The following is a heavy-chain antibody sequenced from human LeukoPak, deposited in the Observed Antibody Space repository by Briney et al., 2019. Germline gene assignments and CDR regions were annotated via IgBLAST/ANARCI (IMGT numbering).Heavy chain of an antibody. CDR2: ISSSSSTI. D-gene: IGHD3-22*01. V-gene: IGHV3-48*04. Sequence: GGSLRLSCAASGFTFSSYSMNWVRQAPGKGLEWVSYISSSSSTIYYADSVKGRFTISRDNAKNSLYLQMNSLRAEDTAVYYCARDYYDSSGYPYYMGVWGKGTTVTVSS. J-gene: IGHJ6*03. CDR3: ARDYYDSSGYPYYMGV. CDR1: GFTFSSYS.